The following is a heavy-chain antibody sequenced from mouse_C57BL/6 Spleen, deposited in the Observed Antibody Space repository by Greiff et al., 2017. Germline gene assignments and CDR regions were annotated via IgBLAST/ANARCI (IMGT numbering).Heavy chain of an antibody. D-gene: IGHD1-1*01. J-gene: IGHJ3*01. CDR2: IHPNSGST. V-gene: IGHV1-64*01. Sequence: QVQLQQPGAELVKPGASVKLSCKASGYTFTSYWMHWVQQRPGQGLEWIGMIHPNSGSTNYNEKFKNKATLTVDKSSSTAYMQRSSLTSEDSAVYYCARDYGSSPWLAYWGQGTLVTVSA. CDR1: GYTFTSYW. CDR3: ARDYGSSPWLAY.